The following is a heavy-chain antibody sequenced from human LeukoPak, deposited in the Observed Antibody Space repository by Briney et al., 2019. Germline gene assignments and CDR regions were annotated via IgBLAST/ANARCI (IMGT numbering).Heavy chain of an antibody. Sequence: SETLSLTCTGSGGSINVFYWSWIRQPAGKGLQWIGRISTSGNTDYNPSLKSRVTMSVDTSKNQFSLKLTSVTAADTAVYYCARDIVVVVAATCYFDYWGQGTLVTVSS. J-gene: IGHJ4*02. D-gene: IGHD2-15*01. V-gene: IGHV4-4*07. CDR3: ARDIVVVVAATCYFDY. CDR2: ISTSGNT. CDR1: GGSINVFY.